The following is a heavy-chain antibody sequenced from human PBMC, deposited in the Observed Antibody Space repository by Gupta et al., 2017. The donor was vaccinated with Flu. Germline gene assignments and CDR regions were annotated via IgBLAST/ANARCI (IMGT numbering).Heavy chain of an antibody. D-gene: IGHD5-18*01. CDR1: GFTFSSYG. J-gene: IGHJ6*02. Sequence: QVQLVESGGGVVQPGRSLRLSCAASGFTFSSYGMHWVRQAPGKGLEWVAVIWYDGSNKYYADSVKGRFTISRDNSKNTLYLQMNSLRAEDTAVYYCARDLGYSYALYYYYGMDVWGQGTTVTVSS. V-gene: IGHV3-33*01. CDR3: ARDLGYSYALYYYYGMDV. CDR2: IWYDGSNK.